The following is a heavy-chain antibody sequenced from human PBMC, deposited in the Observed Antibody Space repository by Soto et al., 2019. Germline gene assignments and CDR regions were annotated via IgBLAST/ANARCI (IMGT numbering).Heavy chain of an antibody. CDR3: ARDMNSSWYYYYYYMDV. V-gene: IGHV3-7*01. J-gene: IGHJ6*03. CDR1: GFTFSSYW. CDR2: IKQDGSEK. D-gene: IGHD6-13*01. Sequence: GGSLRLSCAASGFTFSSYWMSWVRQAPGKGLEWVANIKQDGSEKYYVDSVKGRSTISRDNAKNSLYLQMNRLRAEDTAVYYCARDMNSSWYYYYYYMDVWGKGTTVTVSS.